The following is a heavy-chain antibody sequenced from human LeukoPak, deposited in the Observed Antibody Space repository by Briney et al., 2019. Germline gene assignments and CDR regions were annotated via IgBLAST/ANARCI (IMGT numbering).Heavy chain of an antibody. CDR3: AKSDSSGYYTPPVDY. V-gene: IGHV3-30*18. CDR2: ISYDGSNK. D-gene: IGHD3-22*01. CDR1: GLTFSTYG. J-gene: IGHJ4*02. Sequence: PGRSLRLSCAASGLTFSTYGMHWVRQAPGKGLEWVAFISYDGSNKYYADPVKGRFSISRDNSKNTLYLQMNSLRAEDTAVYYCAKSDSSGYYTPPVDYWGQGTLVTVSS.